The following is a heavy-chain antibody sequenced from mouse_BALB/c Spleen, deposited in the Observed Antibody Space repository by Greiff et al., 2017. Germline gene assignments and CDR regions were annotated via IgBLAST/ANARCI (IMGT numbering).Heavy chain of an antibody. D-gene: IGHD2-4*01. Sequence: EVQRVESGGGLVQPGGSRKLSCAASGFTFSSFGMHWVRQAPEKGLEWVAYISSGSSTIYYADTVKGRFTISRDNPKNTLFLQMTSLRSEDTAMYYCARSAMITPFAYWGQGTLVTVSA. V-gene: IGHV5-17*02. J-gene: IGHJ3*01. CDR2: ISSGSSTI. CDR1: GFTFSSFG. CDR3: ARSAMITPFAY.